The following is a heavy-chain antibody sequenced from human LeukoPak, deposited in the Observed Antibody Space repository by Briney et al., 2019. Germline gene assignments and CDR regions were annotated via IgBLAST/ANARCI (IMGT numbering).Heavy chain of an antibody. Sequence: GGSLRLSCAASGFTFSASAMNWVRQAPGKGLEWVSSINAGGDGTHYADSAKGRFTISRDNSKNTLYLQMNSLRAEDTALYFCAKGQLERKFYFEYWGQGTLVTVSS. D-gene: IGHD1-1*01. CDR3: AKGQLERKFYFEY. CDR2: INAGGDGT. J-gene: IGHJ4*02. V-gene: IGHV3-23*01. CDR1: GFTFSASA.